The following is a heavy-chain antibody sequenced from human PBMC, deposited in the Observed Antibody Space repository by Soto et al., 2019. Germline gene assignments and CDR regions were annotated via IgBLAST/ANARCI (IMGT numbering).Heavy chain of an antibody. V-gene: IGHV1-46*03. D-gene: IGHD2-15*01. CDR2: INPSGGST. Sequence: ASVKVSCKASGYTFTSYYMHWVRQAPGQGLEWMGIINPSGGSTSYAQKFQGRVTMTRDTSTSTVYMELSSLRSEDTAVYYCARVYCSGGSCYSVDYWGQGALVTVSS. CDR3: ARVYCSGGSCYSVDY. CDR1: GYTFTSYY. J-gene: IGHJ4*02.